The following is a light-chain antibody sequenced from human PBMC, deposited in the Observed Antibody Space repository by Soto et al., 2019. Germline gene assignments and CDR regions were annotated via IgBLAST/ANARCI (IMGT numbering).Light chain of an antibody. J-gene: IGLJ3*02. V-gene: IGLV2-14*01. CDR3: KSRTTRNTLV. Sequence: QSVLTQPASVSGSPGRSITISCTGTSSDVGGYNYVSWYQQHPGKAPKLIIYEVTHRPSGVSSRFYGSRSGNTASLTISGLQAEDEADYYCKSRTTRNTLVFGGGTNLTVL. CDR1: SSDVGGYNY. CDR2: EVT.